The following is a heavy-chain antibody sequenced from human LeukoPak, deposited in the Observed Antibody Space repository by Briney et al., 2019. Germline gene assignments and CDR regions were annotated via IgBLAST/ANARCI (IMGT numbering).Heavy chain of an antibody. CDR1: GGTFSSYA. J-gene: IGHJ6*02. Sequence: SVKVSCKASGGTFSSYAISWVRQAPGQGLEWMGRIIPILGIANYAQKFQDRVTITADKSTSTAYMELSSLRSEDTAVYYCAREGSMEQDYYYGMDVWGQGTTVTVSS. D-gene: IGHD2/OR15-2a*01. CDR2: IIPILGIA. V-gene: IGHV1-69*04. CDR3: AREGSMEQDYYYGMDV.